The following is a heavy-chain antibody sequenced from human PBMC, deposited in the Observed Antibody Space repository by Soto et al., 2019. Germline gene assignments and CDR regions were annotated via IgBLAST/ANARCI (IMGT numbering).Heavy chain of an antibody. J-gene: IGHJ6*03. V-gene: IGHV3-23*01. Sequence: GSLRLSCAASGFTFSSYAMSWVRQAPGKGLEWVSAISGSGGSTYYADSVKGRFTISRDNSKNTLYLQMNSLRAEDTAVYYCAKGGLITIFGVVKNYYMDVWGKGTTVTVSS. CDR2: ISGSGGST. CDR3: AKGGLITIFGVVKNYYMDV. D-gene: IGHD3-3*01. CDR1: GFTFSSYA.